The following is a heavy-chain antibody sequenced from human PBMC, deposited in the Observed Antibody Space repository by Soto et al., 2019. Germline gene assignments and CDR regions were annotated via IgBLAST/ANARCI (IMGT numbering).Heavy chain of an antibody. Sequence: QVQLVQSGAEVKKPGASVKVSCKASGYTFTTYIMHWVRQAPGQRLGWMGWVNTGNGHTKYSQNFQGRVAITRDSSASTAYMELSSLRSEDTAVYCGARDGGYSYGLRTWYFALWGRGTLVTVSS. CDR2: VNTGNGHT. CDR1: GYTFTTYI. V-gene: IGHV1-3*04. J-gene: IGHJ2*01. D-gene: IGHD5-18*01. CDR3: ARDGGYSYGLRTWYFAL.